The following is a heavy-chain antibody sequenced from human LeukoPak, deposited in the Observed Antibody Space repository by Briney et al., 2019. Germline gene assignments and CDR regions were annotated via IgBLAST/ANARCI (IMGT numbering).Heavy chain of an antibody. V-gene: IGHV4-30-4*01. J-gene: IGHJ6*02. D-gene: IGHD3-10*01. Sequence: SETLSLTCTVSGGSISSGDYYWSWIRQPPGKGLEWIGYIYYSGSTYYNPCLKSRVTISVDTSKNQFSLKLSSVTAADTAVYYCARDRETMVRGVKDYYYYGMDVWGQGTTVTVSS. CDR2: IYYSGST. CDR3: ARDRETMVRGVKDYYYYGMDV. CDR1: GGSISSGDYY.